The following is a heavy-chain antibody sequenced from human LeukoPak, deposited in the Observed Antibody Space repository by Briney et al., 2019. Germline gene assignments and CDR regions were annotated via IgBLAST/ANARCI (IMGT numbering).Heavy chain of an antibody. CDR2: ISGDGGST. D-gene: IGHD6-13*01. Sequence: LAGGSLRLSCAASGFTFSSYWMHWVRQTPGKGLEWVSLISGDGGSTYYADSVKGRFTISRDNSKNSLYLQMNSLRTEDTALYYCAKDISSSWYNWFDPWGQGTLVTVSS. V-gene: IGHV3-43*02. J-gene: IGHJ5*02. CDR3: AKDISSSWYNWFDP. CDR1: GFTFSSYW.